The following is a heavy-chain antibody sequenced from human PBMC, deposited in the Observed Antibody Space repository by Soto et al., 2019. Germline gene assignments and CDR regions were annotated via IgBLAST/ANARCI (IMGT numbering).Heavy chain of an antibody. V-gene: IGHV4-34*01. Sequence: QVQLQQWGAGLLKPSETLSLTCAVYGGSFSGYYWSWIRQPPGKGLEWIGEINHSGSTNYNPSLKSRVTISVDTSKHQFSLKLSSVTAADTAVYYCAAQRLQLVWYFDYWGQGTLVTVSS. J-gene: IGHJ4*02. CDR2: INHSGST. D-gene: IGHD5-12*01. CDR3: AAQRLQLVWYFDY. CDR1: GGSFSGYY.